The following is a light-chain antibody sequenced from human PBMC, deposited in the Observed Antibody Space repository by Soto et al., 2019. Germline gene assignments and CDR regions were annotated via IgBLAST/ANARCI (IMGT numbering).Light chain of an antibody. V-gene: IGKV2-28*01. CDR1: QSLLHSNGYNY. J-gene: IGKJ3*01. CDR2: LGS. CDR3: MQALQTPPFT. Sequence: DIVMTQSPLSLPVTPGEPASISCRSSQSLLHSNGYNYWDWYLQKPGQSPQLLIYLGSNRASGVPDRFSGSGSGTDFTLKISRVEAEDVGVYYCMQALQTPPFTFGPGTKVDIK.